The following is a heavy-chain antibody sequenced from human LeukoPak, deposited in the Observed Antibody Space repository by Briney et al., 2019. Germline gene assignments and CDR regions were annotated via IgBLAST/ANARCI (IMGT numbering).Heavy chain of an antibody. D-gene: IGHD1-26*01. CDR3: ARVSAVVGTYYFDY. CDR1: GDSMSSKSYY. J-gene: IGHJ4*02. CDR2: INHSGST. V-gene: IGHV4-39*07. Sequence: SETLSLTCTVSGDSMSSKSYYWSWIRQPPGKGLEWIGEINHSGSTNYNPSLKSRVTISVDTSKNQFSLKLSSVTAADTAVYYCARVSAVVGTYYFDYWGQGTLVTVSS.